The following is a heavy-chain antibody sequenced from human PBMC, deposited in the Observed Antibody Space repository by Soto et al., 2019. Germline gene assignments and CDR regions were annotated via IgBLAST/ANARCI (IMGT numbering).Heavy chain of an antibody. V-gene: IGHV2-26*01. CDR3: ARIPPQGDSSGDYYYGMDV. D-gene: IGHD3-22*01. CDR2: IFSNDEK. CDR1: GFSLSNARMG. J-gene: IGHJ6*02. Sequence: SGPTLVNPTETLTLTCTVSGFSLSNARMGVSWIRQPPGKALEWLAHIFSNDEKSYSTSLKSRLTISKDTSKSQVVLTMTNMDPVDTATYYCARIPPQGDSSGDYYYGMDVWGQGTTVTVSS.